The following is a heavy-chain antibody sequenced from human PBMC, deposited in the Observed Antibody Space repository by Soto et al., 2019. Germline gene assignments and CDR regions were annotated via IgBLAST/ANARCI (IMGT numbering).Heavy chain of an antibody. V-gene: IGHV3-30-3*01. J-gene: IGHJ5*02. D-gene: IGHD4-4*01. CDR2: ISYDGSNK. CDR3: ARGSSTTAPTNWFDP. CDR1: GFTFSSYA. Sequence: ESGGGVVQPGRSLRLSCAASGFTFSSYAMHWVRQAPGKGLEWVAVISYDGSNKYYADSVKGRFTISRDNSKNTLYLQMNSLRAEDTAVYYCARGSSTTAPTNWFDPWGQGTLVTVSS.